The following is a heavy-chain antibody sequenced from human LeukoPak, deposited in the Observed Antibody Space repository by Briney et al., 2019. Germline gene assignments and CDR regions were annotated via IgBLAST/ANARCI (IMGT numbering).Heavy chain of an antibody. Sequence: PGGSLRLSCAASGFTFSSYSMNWVRQAPGKGLEWVSSIISSSSYIYYADSVKGRLTISRDNATNSLYLQMNSLRAEDTAVYYCARDTRSTIFGVVIPPYYFDYWGQGTLVTVSS. CDR1: GFTFSSYS. D-gene: IGHD3-3*01. V-gene: IGHV3-21*01. CDR3: ARDTRSTIFGVVIPPYYFDY. J-gene: IGHJ4*02. CDR2: IISSSSYI.